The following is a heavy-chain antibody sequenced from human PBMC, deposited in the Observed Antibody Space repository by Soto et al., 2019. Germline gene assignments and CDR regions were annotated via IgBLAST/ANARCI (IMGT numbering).Heavy chain of an antibody. CDR1: GFTFSSYS. V-gene: IGHV3-21*01. CDR2: ISSSSSYI. J-gene: IGHJ4*02. Sequence: GGSLRLSCAASGFTFSSYSMNWVRQAPGKGLEWVSSISSSSSYIYYADSVKGRFTISRDNAKNSLYLQMNSLRAEDTAVYYCARDLSEYSGYDLRWLAYWGQGTLVTVSS. D-gene: IGHD5-12*01. CDR3: ARDLSEYSGYDLRWLAY.